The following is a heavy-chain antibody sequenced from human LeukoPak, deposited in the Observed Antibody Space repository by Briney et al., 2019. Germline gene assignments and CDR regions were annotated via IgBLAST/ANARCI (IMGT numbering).Heavy chain of an antibody. CDR1: GGSISSGSYY. CDR3: ARDQGLLPLDY. J-gene: IGHJ4*02. CDR2: IYHTENT. V-gene: IGHV4-39*07. Sequence: SETLSLTCTVSGGSISSGSYYWGWIRQPPGKGLEWIGSIYHTENTYYNPSLKSRVTISVDTSKNQFSLKLSSVTAADTAVYYCARDQGLLPLDYWGQGTLVTVSS. D-gene: IGHD6-25*01.